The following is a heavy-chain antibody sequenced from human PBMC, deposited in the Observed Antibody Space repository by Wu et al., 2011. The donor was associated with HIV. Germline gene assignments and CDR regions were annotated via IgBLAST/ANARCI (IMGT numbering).Heavy chain of an antibody. Sequence: QVQLVQSGAEVKKPGASVKVSCKASGYTFNNYGINWVRQAPGQGLEWMGWISPYNDNTNYAQKFQGRVTMTTDTSTKTAYMELRSLRSDDTAVYYCARDWNSPRIPAAVSGVSEWFDPWGQGTRGHRLL. CDR3: ARDWNSPRIPAAVSGVSEWFDP. J-gene: IGHJ5*02. CDR2: ISPYNDNT. V-gene: IGHV1-18*01. CDR1: GYTFNNYG. D-gene: IGHD6-13*01.